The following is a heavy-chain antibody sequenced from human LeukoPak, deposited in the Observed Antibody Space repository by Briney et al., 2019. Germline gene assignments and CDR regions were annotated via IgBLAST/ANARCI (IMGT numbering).Heavy chain of an antibody. J-gene: IGHJ4*02. CDR3: ARVLWNGDYPRFDY. V-gene: IGHV3-53*01. CDR1: GFTVSSNC. Sequence: QAGGSLRLSCAASGFTVSSNCMSWVRQAPGKGLEWVSIIYSGGTPYYADSVKGRFTISRDNFKNTLYLQMNSLRAEDTAVYYCARVLWNGDYPRFDYWAREPWSPSPQ. D-gene: IGHD4-17*01. CDR2: IYSGGTP.